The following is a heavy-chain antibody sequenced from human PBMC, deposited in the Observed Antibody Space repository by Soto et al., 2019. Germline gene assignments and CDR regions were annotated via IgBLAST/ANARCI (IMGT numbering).Heavy chain of an antibody. CDR3: VRGLPNPFDS. CDR2: IYYRGST. Sequence: QVQLQESGPGLVKPSETLSLTCTVSGVSISSYYWGWIRQTPGTGLEWIGYIYYRGSTNYNPSLKSRVTTSVDTSKYQFSLTLRPVTAADTAVYYCVRGLPNPFDSWGQGTLVTVSS. CDR1: GVSISSYY. J-gene: IGHJ4*02. V-gene: IGHV4-59*01.